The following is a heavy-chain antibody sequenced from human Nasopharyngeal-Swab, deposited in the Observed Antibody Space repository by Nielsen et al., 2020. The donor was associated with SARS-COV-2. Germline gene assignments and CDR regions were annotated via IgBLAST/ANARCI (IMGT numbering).Heavy chain of an antibody. CDR2: ISYDGSNK. J-gene: IGHJ4*02. V-gene: IGHV3-30-3*01. D-gene: IGHD6-19*01. Sequence: GESLKISCAASGFTFSSYAMHWVRQAPGKGLEWVAVISYDGSNKYYADSVKGRFTISRDNSKNTLYLQMNSLRAEDPAVYYCARDSSGWSGYFDYWGQGTLVTVSS. CDR1: GFTFSSYA. CDR3: ARDSSGWSGYFDY.